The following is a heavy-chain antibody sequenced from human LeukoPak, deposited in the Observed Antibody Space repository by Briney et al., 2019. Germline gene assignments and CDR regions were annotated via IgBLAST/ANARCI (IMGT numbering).Heavy chain of an antibody. Sequence: ASETLSLTCPVSGGSISSYYWSWIRPPAGKGLELNGRIYTSGSTNYNPSLKSRATISVAKSKNQFSLKLSSVTAADTAVYYCAMSRGVERTGFDYWGQGTLVTVSS. CDR1: GGSISSYY. V-gene: IGHV4-4*07. D-gene: IGHD1-26*01. CDR3: AMSRGVERTGFDY. J-gene: IGHJ4*02. CDR2: IYTSGST.